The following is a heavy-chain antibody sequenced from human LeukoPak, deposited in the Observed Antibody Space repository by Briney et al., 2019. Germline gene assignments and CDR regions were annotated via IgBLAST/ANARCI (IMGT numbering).Heavy chain of an antibody. V-gene: IGHV3-30*18. CDR3: AKPYYYGSRSYMDY. J-gene: IGHJ4*02. Sequence: GGSLRLSCAASGFTSSTYWMHWVRQTPGKGLVWGAVISYDGSNTYYADSVKGRFTISRDNSKNMLYLQMNSLRAEDTAVYYCAKPYYYGSRSYMDYWGQGTLVTVSS. CDR2: ISYDGSNT. D-gene: IGHD3-10*01. CDR1: GFTSSTYW.